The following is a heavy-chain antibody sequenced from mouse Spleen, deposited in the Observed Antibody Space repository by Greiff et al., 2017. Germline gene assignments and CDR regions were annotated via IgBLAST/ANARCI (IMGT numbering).Heavy chain of an antibody. CDR1: GYSITSGYY. Sequence: DVKLQESGPGLVKPSQSLSLTCSVTGYSITSGYYWNWIRQFPGNKLEWMGYISYDGSNNYNPSLKNRISITRDTSKNQFFLKLNSVTTEDTATYYCARDQGITTVRGWYFDVWGAGTTVTVSS. J-gene: IGHJ1*01. CDR3: ARDQGITTVRGWYFDV. D-gene: IGHD1-1*01. V-gene: IGHV3-6*01. CDR2: ISYDGSN.